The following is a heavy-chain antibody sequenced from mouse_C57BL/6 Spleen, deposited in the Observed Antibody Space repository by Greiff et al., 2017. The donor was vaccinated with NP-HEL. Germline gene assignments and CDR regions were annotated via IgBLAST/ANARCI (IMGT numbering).Heavy chain of an antibody. V-gene: IGHV1-26*01. D-gene: IGHD1-1*01. Sequence: VQLQQSGPELVKPGASVKISCKASGYTFTDYYMNWVKQSHGKSLEWIGDINPNNGGTSYNQKFKGKATLTVDKSSSTAYMELRSLTSEDSAVYYCARGYYGSSRSFDVWGTGTTVTVSS. CDR1: GYTFTDYY. CDR2: INPNNGGT. CDR3: ARGYYGSSRSFDV. J-gene: IGHJ1*03.